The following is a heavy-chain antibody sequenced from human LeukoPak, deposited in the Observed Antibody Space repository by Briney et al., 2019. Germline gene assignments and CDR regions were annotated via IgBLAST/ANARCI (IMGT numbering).Heavy chain of an antibody. CDR2: ITGSGDNT. D-gene: IGHD3-9*01. CDR1: GFIFRNYA. Sequence: PPGASLRLSCAASGFIFRNYAMSWVRQAPGKGLEWVSAITGSGDNTYYADSVKGRFTISRDNSKNTLYVEMNTLRAEDTAVYYCAKWGDYDILTGYYVSDFWGQGTLVTVSS. J-gene: IGHJ4*02. V-gene: IGHV3-23*01. CDR3: AKWGDYDILTGYYVSDF.